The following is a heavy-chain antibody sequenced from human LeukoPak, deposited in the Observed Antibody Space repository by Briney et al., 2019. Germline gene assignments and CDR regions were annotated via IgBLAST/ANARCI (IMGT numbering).Heavy chain of an antibody. J-gene: IGHJ4*02. D-gene: IGHD6-13*01. CDR3: ARAVAAATYFDY. CDR2: IRYDGSNK. Sequence: PGGSLRLSCAASGFTFSNYGMHWVRQAPGKGLEWVAFIRYDGSNKYYADSVKGRFTISRDNAKNSLYLQMSSLRAEDTAVYYCARAVAAATYFDYWGQGTLVTVSS. V-gene: IGHV3-30*02. CDR1: GFTFSNYG.